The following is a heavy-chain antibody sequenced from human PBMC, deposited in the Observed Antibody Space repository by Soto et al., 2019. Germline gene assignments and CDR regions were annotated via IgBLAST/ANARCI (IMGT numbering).Heavy chain of an antibody. CDR1: GDTFTSYY. CDR2: INPHGGST. CDR3: ARSSGGNFGIIIEGSNWFDP. V-gene: IGHV1-46*01. J-gene: IGHJ5*02. D-gene: IGHD3-3*01. Sequence: ASVKVSCKAPGDTFTSYYLNWVRQAPGQGLEWMGVINPHGGSTKYAQKFQGRSTMTRDTSRSTVYMELSSLRSDDTAIYYCARSSGGNFGIIIEGSNWFDPWRQGTLVTVNS.